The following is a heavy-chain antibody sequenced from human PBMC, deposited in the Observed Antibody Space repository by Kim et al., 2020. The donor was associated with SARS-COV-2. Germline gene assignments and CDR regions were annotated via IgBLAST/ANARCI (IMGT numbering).Heavy chain of an antibody. CDR1: GFNFSTYP. J-gene: IGHJ4*02. CDR2: ISGGGHST. V-gene: IGHV3-23*01. D-gene: IGHD2-8*02. Sequence: GGSLRLSCAASGFNFSTYPMTWVRQAPGKGLEWVSSISGGGHSTYYADSVKGRVTISRDNSKNTVHLQLHSLRAEDTAVYYCATASFILLVYDDEVPNGCGQRTPVTVSS. CDR3: ATASFILLVYDDEVPNG.